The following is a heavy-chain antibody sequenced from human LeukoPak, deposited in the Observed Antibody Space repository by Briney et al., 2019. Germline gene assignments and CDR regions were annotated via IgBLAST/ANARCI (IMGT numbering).Heavy chain of an antibody. J-gene: IGHJ6*03. CDR2: INPSGGST. D-gene: IGHD6-6*01. V-gene: IGHV1-46*01. CDR3: ARGADSIAARPNYYYYMDV. Sequence: ASVKVSCKASGYTFTSYYMHWVRQAPGQGLEWMGIINPSGGSTSYAQKFQGRVTMTRDTSTSTVYMELSSLRSEDTAVYYCARGADSIAARPNYYYYMDVWGKGTTVTVSS. CDR1: GYTFTSYY.